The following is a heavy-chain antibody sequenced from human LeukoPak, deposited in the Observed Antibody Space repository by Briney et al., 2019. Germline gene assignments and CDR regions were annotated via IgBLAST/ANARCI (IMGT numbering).Heavy chain of an antibody. J-gene: IGHJ4*02. CDR1: GGPISSGGYY. Sequence: SETLSLTCTVSGGPISSGGYYWSWIRQHPGKGLEWIGYIYYSGSTYYNPSLKSRVTISVDTSKNQFSLKLSSVTAADTAVYYCARAGGFFSPFGYWGQGTLVTVSS. CDR2: IYYSGST. V-gene: IGHV4-31*03. D-gene: IGHD3-3*01. CDR3: ARAGGFFSPFGY.